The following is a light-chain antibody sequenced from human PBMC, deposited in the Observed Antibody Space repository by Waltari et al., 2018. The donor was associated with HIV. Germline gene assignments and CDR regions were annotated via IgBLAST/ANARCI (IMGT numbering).Light chain of an antibody. CDR2: LAS. V-gene: IGKV2-28*01. Sequence: EILLTPSLPSLPAASGASASISCRASPSLLHNNGNNYLDWYVQKPGTSPQLLIYLASPRASGVPDMFSVSGAGTNFTLRTIRVEAEDVDTYYCLQSLHTPRFSFGPGTKVD. CDR1: PSLLHNNGNNY. J-gene: IGKJ3*01. CDR3: LQSLHTPRFS.